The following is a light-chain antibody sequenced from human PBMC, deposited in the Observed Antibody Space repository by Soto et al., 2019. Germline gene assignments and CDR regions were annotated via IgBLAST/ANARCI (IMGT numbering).Light chain of an antibody. CDR1: SSDVGGYNY. Sequence: QSVLTQPPSASGSPGQSVTISCTGTSSDVGGYNYVSWYQQHPGKPPKLLIYEVNTRPSGVPDRFSGSKSGNTVTLAVSGLQAEDEADYYCSSYAGRNNYVFGTGTKVTVL. CDR2: EVN. V-gene: IGLV2-8*01. J-gene: IGLJ1*01. CDR3: SSYAGRNNYV.